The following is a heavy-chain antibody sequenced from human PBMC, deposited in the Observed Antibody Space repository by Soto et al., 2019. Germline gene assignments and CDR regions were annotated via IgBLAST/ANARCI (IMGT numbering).Heavy chain of an antibody. CDR2: IYYSGTTT. J-gene: IGHJ4*02. CDR1: GGYINHYY. D-gene: IGHD1-26*01. V-gene: IGHV4-59*08. CDR3: ARLGGSYAVPHFDY. Sequence: PSETLSHTCTVSGGYINHYYWTWIRQPPGKGLEWMGYIYYSGTTTNYNPSLKSRVTLSVDTSKNQFSLKLSSVTAADTAVYYCARLGGSYAVPHFDYWGQGTLVTVSS.